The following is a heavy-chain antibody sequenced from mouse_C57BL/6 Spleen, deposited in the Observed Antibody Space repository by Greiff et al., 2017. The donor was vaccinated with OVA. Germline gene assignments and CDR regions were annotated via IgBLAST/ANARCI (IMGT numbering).Heavy chain of an antibody. J-gene: IGHJ4*01. Sequence: EVHLVESGGGLVQPKGSLKLSCAASGFSFNTYAMNWVRQAPGKGLEWVARIRSKSNNYATYYGESVKVRFTISRDDSESMLYLQMNNLKTEDTAMYYCVRQTSAMDYWGQGTSVTVSS. CDR2: IRSKSNNYAT. CDR3: VRQTSAMDY. CDR1: GFSFNTYA. V-gene: IGHV10-1*01.